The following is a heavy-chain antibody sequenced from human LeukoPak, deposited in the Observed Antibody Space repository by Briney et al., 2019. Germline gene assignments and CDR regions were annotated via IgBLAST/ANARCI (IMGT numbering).Heavy chain of an antibody. D-gene: IGHD3-10*01. CDR2: VYYTGSI. Sequence: SETLSLTCAVSGASIITNSPYWAWIRQSPGKGPEWIGTVYYTGSIYYNPSLKSRVILSVDTSKSQFSLSLSSVTAADTAIYYCARHRGSGSSSIPFDYWGQGTLVTVSS. J-gene: IGHJ4*02. CDR1: GASIITNSPY. CDR3: ARHRGSGSSSIPFDY. V-gene: IGHV4-39*01.